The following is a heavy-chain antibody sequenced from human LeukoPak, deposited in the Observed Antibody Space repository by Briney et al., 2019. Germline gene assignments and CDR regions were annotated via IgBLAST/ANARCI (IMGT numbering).Heavy chain of an antibody. V-gene: IGHV1-18*03. D-gene: IGHD6-19*01. CDR3: ARGGVFSSGLFAYYFDY. J-gene: IGHJ4*02. CDR1: GYTFTNYG. Sequence: ASVKVSCKASGYTFTNYGISWVRQAPGQGLEWMGWISAYNGNTNYAQKLQGRLTMTTDTSTSTAYMELRSLRSDDMAVYYCARGGVFSSGLFAYYFDYWGQGTLVTVSS. CDR2: ISAYNGNT.